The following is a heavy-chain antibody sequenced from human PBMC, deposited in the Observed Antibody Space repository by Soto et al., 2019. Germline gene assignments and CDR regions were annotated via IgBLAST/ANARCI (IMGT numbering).Heavy chain of an antibody. V-gene: IGHV3-48*02. D-gene: IGHD2-15*01. CDR2: ISSSSSTI. J-gene: IGHJ6*02. CDR1: GFTFSSYS. CDR3: ARDGVVVVVAATGGMDV. Sequence: EVQLVESGGGLVQPGGSLRLSCAASGFTFSSYSMNWVRQAPGKGLEWVSYISSSSSTIYYADSVKARFTISRDNAKNSLYLQMSSLRDEDTAVYYCARDGVVVVVAATGGMDVWGQGTTVTVSS.